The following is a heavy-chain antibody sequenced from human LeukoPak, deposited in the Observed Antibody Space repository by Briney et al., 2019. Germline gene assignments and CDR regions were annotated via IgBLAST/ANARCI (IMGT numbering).Heavy chain of an antibody. D-gene: IGHD3-3*01. CDR2: ISYDGSNE. V-gene: IGHV3-33*08. CDR3: AMDDFWSGYYNY. Sequence: GGSLRLSCAASGFTFSSYGMHWVRQAPGKGLEWVALISYDGSNEYYADSVKGRFTISRDNSKNTLYLQMNSLRAEDTAVYYCAMDDFWSGYYNYWGQGTLVTVSS. J-gene: IGHJ4*02. CDR1: GFTFSSYG.